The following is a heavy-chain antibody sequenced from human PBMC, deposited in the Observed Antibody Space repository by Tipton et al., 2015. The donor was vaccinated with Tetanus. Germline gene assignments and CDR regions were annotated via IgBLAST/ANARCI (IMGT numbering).Heavy chain of an antibody. CDR3: ARRRSAVLGGSYHWYFDL. J-gene: IGHJ2*01. V-gene: IGHV5-51*01. Sequence: VQLVQSGAEVKKPGESLKISCKGSGHSFTKYWIAWVRQMPGKGLEWMGLIYPEDSDTRYSPSFQGQVTISADKSIRTAYLQWSSLKASATAIYYCARRRSAVLGGSYHWYFDLWGRGTLVTVSS. D-gene: IGHD2-15*01. CDR2: IYPEDSDT. CDR1: GHSFTKYW.